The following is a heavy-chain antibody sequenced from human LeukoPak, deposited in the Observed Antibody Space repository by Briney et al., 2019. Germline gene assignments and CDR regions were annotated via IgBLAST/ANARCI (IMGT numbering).Heavy chain of an antibody. CDR3: ATNAYNYLY. Sequence: GESLKISCEGSGYIFTNHWIGWVRQMPGKGLEWMGIIYPGDSDTRYSPSFQGQVTISADKSRSTAYLQWSSLKASDTAMYYCATNAYNYLYWGQGTLVTVSS. CDR1: GYIFTNHW. CDR2: IYPGDSDT. V-gene: IGHV5-51*01. J-gene: IGHJ4*02. D-gene: IGHD5-24*01.